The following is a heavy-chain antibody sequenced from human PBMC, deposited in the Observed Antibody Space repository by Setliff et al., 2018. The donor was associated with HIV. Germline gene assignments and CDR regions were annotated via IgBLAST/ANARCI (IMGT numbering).Heavy chain of an antibody. CDR1: GFPFTTYY. J-gene: IGHJ4*02. CDR3: ARDHIAARSVDY. V-gene: IGHV1-46*01. Sequence: ASVKVSCKASGFPFTTYYMHWVRQAPGQGLEWMGIITPSGGSTTYAQKFQGRVTMTRDTSTSTVYMELSSLRSEDTAVYYCARDHIAARSVDYWGQGTLVTVSS. D-gene: IGHD6-6*01. CDR2: ITPSGGST.